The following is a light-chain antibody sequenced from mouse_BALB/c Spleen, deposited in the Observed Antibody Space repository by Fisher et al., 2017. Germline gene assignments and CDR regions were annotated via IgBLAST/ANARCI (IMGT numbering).Light chain of an antibody. Sequence: DIVMTQSPAIMSASPGEKVTMTCRASSSVSSSYLHWYQQKSGASPKLWIYDTSNLASGVPVRFSGSGSGTSYSLTISRMEAEDAATYYCQQWSSNPYTFGGGTKLEIK. CDR3: QQWSSNPYT. CDR1: SSVSSSY. J-gene: IGKJ2*01. V-gene: IGKV4-57-1*01. CDR2: DTS.